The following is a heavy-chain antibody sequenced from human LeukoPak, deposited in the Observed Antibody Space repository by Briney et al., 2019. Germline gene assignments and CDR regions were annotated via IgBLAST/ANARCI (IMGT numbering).Heavy chain of an antibody. Sequence: GGSLRLSCAASGFTVSSNYMSWVRQAPGKGLEWVSVIYSGGSTYYADSVKGRFTISRDNSKNTLYLQMNSLRAEDTAVYYCARDRRDGYNYFDDWGQGTLVTVSS. V-gene: IGHV3-66*01. CDR2: IYSGGST. CDR1: GFTVSSNY. D-gene: IGHD5-24*01. CDR3: ARDRRDGYNYFDD. J-gene: IGHJ4*02.